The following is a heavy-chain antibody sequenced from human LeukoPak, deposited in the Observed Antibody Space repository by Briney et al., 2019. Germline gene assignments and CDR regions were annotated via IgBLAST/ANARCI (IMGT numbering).Heavy chain of an antibody. J-gene: IGHJ4*02. CDR2: INQDVSEK. Sequence: RGSLRLSCAASGFTFCSHWMYWVCQTPGKRLGWVANINQDVSEKYYMESVKGGFTISRDNANNSLYLQMNSLRAEDTAVYYCARDATPDGIIFDYWGQGTLVTVSS. CDR3: ARDATPDGIIFDY. D-gene: IGHD3-16*01. V-gene: IGHV3-7*05. CDR1: GFTFCSHW.